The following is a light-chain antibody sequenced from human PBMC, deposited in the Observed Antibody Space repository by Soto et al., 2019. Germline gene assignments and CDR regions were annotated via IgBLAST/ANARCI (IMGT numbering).Light chain of an antibody. CDR1: QSVNSK. V-gene: IGKV3-15*01. J-gene: IGKJ1*01. CDR3: QQYNNWPPWT. Sequence: EVVLTQSPATLSLSPGERATLSCRASQSVNSKLAWYQQKPGQAPRLLIYAASTRATGIPARFSGSGSGTEFTLTISSLQSEDFAVYYCQQYNNWPPWTFGQGTKVDIK. CDR2: AAS.